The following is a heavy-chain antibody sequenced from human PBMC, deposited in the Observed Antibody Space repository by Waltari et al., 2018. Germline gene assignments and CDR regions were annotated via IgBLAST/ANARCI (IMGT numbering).Heavy chain of an antibody. Sequence: QVQLVQSGDEVKKPGSSVKVYCKASGGTFSSYAISWVRPAPGQGLEWMGRIIPNLGIANYAQKFQGRVTITAYKSTITAYRELSSLRSEDTAVYYCARGVYYGSGKLDYGGQGTLVTVSS. D-gene: IGHD3-10*01. V-gene: IGHV1-69*09. CDR2: IIPNLGIA. CDR1: GGTFSSYA. CDR3: ARGVYYGSGKLDY. J-gene: IGHJ4*02.